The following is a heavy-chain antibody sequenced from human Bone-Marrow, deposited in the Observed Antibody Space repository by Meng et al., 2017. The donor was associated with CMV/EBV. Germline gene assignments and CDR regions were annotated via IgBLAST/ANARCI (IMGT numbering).Heavy chain of an antibody. J-gene: IGHJ1*01. D-gene: IGHD2-2*02. V-gene: IGHV1-46*01. CDR3: AKDCRTNSCYKRGFA. Sequence: ASVKVSCKASGYTFTSYYMHWVRQAPGQGLEWMGIINPSGGSTSYAQKFQGRVTMTRDTSTSTAYMELSSLRSDDTAIYYCAKDCRTNSCYKRGFAWGQGTLVTVSS. CDR1: GYTFTSYY. CDR2: INPSGGST.